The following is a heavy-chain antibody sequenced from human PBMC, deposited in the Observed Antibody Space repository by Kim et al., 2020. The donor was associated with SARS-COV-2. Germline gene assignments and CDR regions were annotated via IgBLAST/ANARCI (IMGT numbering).Heavy chain of an antibody. Sequence: SVKVSCKASGFTFTSSAVQWVRQARGQRLEWIGWIVVGSGNTNYAQKFQERVTMTRDMSTSTAYMELSSLRSEDTAVYYCAAARNYYDSSGYYLDYGMDVWGQGTTVTVSS. J-gene: IGHJ6*02. CDR2: IVVGSGNT. D-gene: IGHD3-22*01. CDR1: GFTFTSSA. CDR3: AAARNYYDSSGYYLDYGMDV. V-gene: IGHV1-58*01.